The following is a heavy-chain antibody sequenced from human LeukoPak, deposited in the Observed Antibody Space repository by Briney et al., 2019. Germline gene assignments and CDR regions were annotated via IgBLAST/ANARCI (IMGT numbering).Heavy chain of an antibody. CDR3: ARDRSQWLASYFFGY. Sequence: GGSLRLSCAASGFTFSSYDMNWVRQAPGKGLEWVSHISSSGSTIYYADSVKGRFTISRDNAKNSLYLQMNSLRAEDTAVYYCARDRSQWLASYFFGYWGQGTLVTVYS. CDR2: ISSSGSTI. D-gene: IGHD6-19*01. J-gene: IGHJ4*02. CDR1: GFTFSSYD. V-gene: IGHV3-48*03.